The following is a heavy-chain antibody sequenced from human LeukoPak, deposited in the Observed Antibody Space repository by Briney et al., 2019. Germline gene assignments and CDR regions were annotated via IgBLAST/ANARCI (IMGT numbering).Heavy chain of an antibody. CDR1: GFTFNSYL. D-gene: IGHD7-27*01. CDR3: ARDSGADRRYFDL. J-gene: IGHJ2*01. CDR2: IDGYGTTT. V-gene: IGHV3-74*01. Sequence: PGRSLRLSCAASGFTFNSYLMNWVRQAPGKGLVWVSRIDGYGTTTSYEDSVQGRFTISRDNAKNTLYLQMNSLRAEDTAVYYCARDSGADRRYFDLWGRGTLVTVSS.